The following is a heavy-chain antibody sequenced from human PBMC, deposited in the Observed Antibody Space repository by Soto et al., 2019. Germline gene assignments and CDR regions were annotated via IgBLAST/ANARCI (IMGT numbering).Heavy chain of an antibody. CDR3: ARQQWFGTVYFDY. J-gene: IGHJ4*02. D-gene: IGHD3-10*01. CDR2: IYYSGST. V-gene: IGHV4-39*01. CDR1: GGSISSSSYY. Sequence: SETLSLTCTVAGGSISSSSYYWGWIRQPPGKGLEWIGSIYYSGSTYYNPSLKSRVTISVDTSKNQFSLKLSSVTAADTAVYYCARQQWFGTVYFDYWGQGTLVTVSS.